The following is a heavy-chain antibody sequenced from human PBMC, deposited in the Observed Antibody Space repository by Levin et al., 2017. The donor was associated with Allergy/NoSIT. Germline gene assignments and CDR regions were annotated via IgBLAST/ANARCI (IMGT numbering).Heavy chain of an antibody. V-gene: IGHV3-15*01. CDR3: TTNWNFDN. D-gene: IGHD1-1*01. CDR2: IKTDGVTT. J-gene: IGHJ4*02. Sequence: PGGSLRLSCAASGFPFNYAWMSWVRQAPGKGLEWVGRIKTDGVTTDYAAPVKGRFSISRDDSKSTLYLQMNSLKTEDTAVYYCTTNWNFDNWGQGTLVTVSS. CDR1: GFPFNYAW.